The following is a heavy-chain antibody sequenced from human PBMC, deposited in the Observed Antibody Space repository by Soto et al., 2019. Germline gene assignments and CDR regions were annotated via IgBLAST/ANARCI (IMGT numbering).Heavy chain of an antibody. Sequence: VSVKVSCKASGYTFTSYGISWVRQAPGQGLEWMGWISAYNGNTNYAQKLQGRVTMTTDTSASTAYMELRSLRSDDTAVYYCARFASSGYYYSGAFDIWGQGTMVTVSS. CDR1: GYTFTSYG. CDR2: ISAYNGNT. J-gene: IGHJ3*02. D-gene: IGHD3-22*01. CDR3: ARFASSGYYYSGAFDI. V-gene: IGHV1-18*01.